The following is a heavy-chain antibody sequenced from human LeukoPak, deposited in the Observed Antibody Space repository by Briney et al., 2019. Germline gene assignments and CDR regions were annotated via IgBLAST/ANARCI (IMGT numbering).Heavy chain of an antibody. CDR2: IIPIFGTA. J-gene: IGHJ6*03. D-gene: IGHD2-2*01. CDR1: GGTFSTFP. Sequence: SVKVSCKASGGTFSTFPISWVRQAPGQGLEWMGGIIPIFGTANYAQKFQGRVTITTDESTSTAYMELSSLRSEDTAVYYCARAPLERLLSRYYYYYMDVWGKGTTVTVSS. CDR3: ARAPLERLLSRYYYYYMDV. V-gene: IGHV1-69*05.